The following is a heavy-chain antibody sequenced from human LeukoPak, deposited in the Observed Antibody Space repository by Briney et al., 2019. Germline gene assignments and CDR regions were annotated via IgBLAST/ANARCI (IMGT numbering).Heavy chain of an antibody. D-gene: IGHD6-19*01. CDR2: IYQSGST. J-gene: IGHJ4*02. CDR3: ARDRGPVTGIFDS. Sequence: SETLSLTRDVSGYSISSGYYWGWIRQPPGKGLEWIGAIYQSGSTYYNASLKSRVTISVDTSKNQFSLKVSSVTAADTAVYYCARDRGPVTGIFDSWGQGTLVTVSS. CDR1: GYSISSGYY. V-gene: IGHV4-38-2*02.